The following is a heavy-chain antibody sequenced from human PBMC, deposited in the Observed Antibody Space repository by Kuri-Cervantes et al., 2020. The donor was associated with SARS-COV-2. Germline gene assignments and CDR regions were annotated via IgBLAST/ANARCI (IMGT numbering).Heavy chain of an antibody. CDR1: GFTFSSYD. J-gene: IGHJ4*02. CDR2: ISNNGDST. V-gene: IGHV3-64*02. CDR3: VRPSSWNDVSEY. D-gene: IGHD1-1*01. Sequence: GESLKISCAACGFTFSSYDMHWVRQAPGKGLEFVAAISNNGDSTYYADSVKGRFTISRDNFKNTLYLEMGSLRIEDRAVYYCVRPSSWNDVSEYWGQGTLVTVSS.